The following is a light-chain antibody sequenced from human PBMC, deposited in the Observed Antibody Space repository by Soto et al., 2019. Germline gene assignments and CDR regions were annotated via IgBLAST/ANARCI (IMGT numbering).Light chain of an antibody. CDR2: EVS. Sequence: QPVLTQPASVSGSPGQSITISCTGTSSDVGGYNYVSWYQQHPGTAPKLMIYEVSNRPSGVSDRFSGSKSGNTASLTISGLQADDEADYYCSSYTSRSTSVFGTGTKLTVL. CDR1: SSDVGGYNY. V-gene: IGLV2-14*01. CDR3: SSYTSRSTSV. J-gene: IGLJ1*01.